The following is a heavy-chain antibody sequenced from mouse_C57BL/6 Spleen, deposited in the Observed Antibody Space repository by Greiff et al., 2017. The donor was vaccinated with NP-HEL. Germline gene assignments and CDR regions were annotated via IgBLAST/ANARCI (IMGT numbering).Heavy chain of an antibody. Sequence: QLQQSGPGLVQPSQSLSITCTVSGFSLTSYGVHWVRQSPGKGLEWLGVIWSGGSTDYNAAFISRLSISKDNSKSQVFFKMNSLQADDTAIYYCARSDYDLYAMDYWGQGTSVTVSS. CDR2: IWSGGST. V-gene: IGHV2-2*01. J-gene: IGHJ4*01. D-gene: IGHD2-4*01. CDR3: ARSDYDLYAMDY. CDR1: GFSLTSYG.